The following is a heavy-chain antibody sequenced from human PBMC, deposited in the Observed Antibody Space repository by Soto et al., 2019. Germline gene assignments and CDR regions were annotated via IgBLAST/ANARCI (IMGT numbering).Heavy chain of an antibody. CDR1: GFTFSSYW. CDR3: ARGKTIFGVVTIYYYMDV. V-gene: IGHV3-7*01. D-gene: IGHD3-3*01. CDR2: IKQDGSEK. J-gene: IGHJ6*03. Sequence: GGSLRLSCAASGFTFSSYWMSWVRQAPGKGLEWVANIKQDGSEKYYVDSVKGRFTISRDNAKNSLYLQMNSLRAEDTAVYYCARGKTIFGVVTIYYYMDVWGKGTTVTVSS.